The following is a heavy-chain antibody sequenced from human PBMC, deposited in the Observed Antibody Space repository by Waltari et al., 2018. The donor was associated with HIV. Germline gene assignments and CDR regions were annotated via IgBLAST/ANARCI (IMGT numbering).Heavy chain of an antibody. CDR1: GFTFSFYW. V-gene: IGHV3-7*01. CDR3: ATTHGSGDFDNDFDY. D-gene: IGHD3-10*01. Sequence: EVRLVESGGGWVQPGGSLTLTCETSGFTFSFYWLSWVRQAPGKGVEWVANIKQAGTERHYVDSVRGRFTISRDNGKRSSFLQMNSLSVEDTAVYYCATTHGSGDFDNDFDYWGQGTLV. CDR2: IKQAGTER. J-gene: IGHJ4*02.